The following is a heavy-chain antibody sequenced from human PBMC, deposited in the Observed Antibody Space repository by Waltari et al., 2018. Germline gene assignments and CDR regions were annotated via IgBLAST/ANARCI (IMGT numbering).Heavy chain of an antibody. J-gene: IGHJ5*02. CDR3: AGWVTYTSDWHGSLAP. D-gene: IGHD6-19*01. V-gene: IGHV3-48*03. CDR1: ASTFSSYK. CDR2: INRKGDTV. Sequence: EVQLVESGGRLVQHGGSLRLSCPAPASTFSSYKINWVRQVQGKGLGWISYINRKGDTVYYADSVRGRFTISRDNAKNSLYRQMNTLRPEDTAIYYCAGWVTYTSDWHGSLAPWGQGTLVTVSS.